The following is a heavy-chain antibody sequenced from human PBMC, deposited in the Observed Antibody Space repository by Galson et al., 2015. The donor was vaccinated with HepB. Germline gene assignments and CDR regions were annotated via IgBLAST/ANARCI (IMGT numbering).Heavy chain of an antibody. Sequence: CAISGDSVSSNSAAWNWIRQSPSRGLEWLGRTYYRSKWYNDYAVSVKSRITINPDTSKNQFSLQLNSVTPEDTAVYFCARGRVAAPVTFTLRRTYYFVYWGQGTLVTVSS. CDR2: TYYRSKWYN. CDR1: GDSVSSNSAA. CDR3: ARGRVAAPVTFTLRRTYYFVY. V-gene: IGHV6-1*01. D-gene: IGHD6-13*01. J-gene: IGHJ4*02.